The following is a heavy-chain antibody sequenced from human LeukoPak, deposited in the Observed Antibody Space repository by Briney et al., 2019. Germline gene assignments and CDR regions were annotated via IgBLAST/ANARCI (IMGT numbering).Heavy chain of an antibody. CDR1: GASISSYY. V-gene: IGHV4-4*07. Sequence: SETLSLTCTVSGASISSYYWSWIRQPAGKGLEWIGRGSTSGSTNYNPSLKSRVTMSVETSKNQFSLKLSSVTVADTAVYYCARDSYFGSGNYYIDYWGQGTLVTVSS. D-gene: IGHD3-10*01. CDR2: GSTSGST. CDR3: ARDSYFGSGNYYIDY. J-gene: IGHJ4*02.